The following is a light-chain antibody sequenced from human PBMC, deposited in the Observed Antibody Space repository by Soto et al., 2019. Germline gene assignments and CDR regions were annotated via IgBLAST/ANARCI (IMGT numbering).Light chain of an antibody. V-gene: IGKV1-12*01. CDR3: QQANSFPLT. CDR2: AAS. J-gene: IGKJ4*01. Sequence: DIQMTQSPSSVSASVGDRVTITCRASQGISSWLVWYQQKPGKAPQLLIYAASSLQSGVPSRFSGSGSGTYFTVTISSLQPEDFATYDCQQANSFPLTFGGGTKVEIK. CDR1: QGISSW.